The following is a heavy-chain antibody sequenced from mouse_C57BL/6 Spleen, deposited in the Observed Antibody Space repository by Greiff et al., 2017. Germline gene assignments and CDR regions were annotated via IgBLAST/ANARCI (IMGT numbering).Heavy chain of an antibody. CDR3: ARGYGSSPWFAY. J-gene: IGHJ3*01. Sequence: QVQLQQSGAELARPGSSVKLSCKASGYTFTSYWMHWVKQRPIQGLEWIGNIDPSGSETHYNQKFKDKATLTVDKSSSTAYMQLSSLTSADSAVYYCARGYGSSPWFAYWGQGTLLTVSA. V-gene: IGHV1-52*01. CDR2: IDPSGSET. CDR1: GYTFTSYW. D-gene: IGHD1-1*01.